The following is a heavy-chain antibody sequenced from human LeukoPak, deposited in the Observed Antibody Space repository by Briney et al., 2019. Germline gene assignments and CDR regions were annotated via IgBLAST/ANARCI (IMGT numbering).Heavy chain of an antibody. CDR1: GCSISSGYY. J-gene: IGHJ6*04. V-gene: IGHV4-38-2*02. Sequence: SETLSLTCTVSGCSISSGYYWGWIRQPPGKGLEWIGSIYHSGSTYYNPSLKSRVTISVDTSKNQFSLKLSSVTAADTAVYYCARDIGLDVWGKGTTVTVSS. CDR3: ARDIGLDV. CDR2: IYHSGST.